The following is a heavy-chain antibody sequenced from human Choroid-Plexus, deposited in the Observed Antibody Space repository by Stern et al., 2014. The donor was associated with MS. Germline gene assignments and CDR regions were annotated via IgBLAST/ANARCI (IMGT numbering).Heavy chain of an antibody. Sequence: VQLVESGGGVVQPGRPLRLSCVASGFTFGSCAMPWVRQAPGKGLEWLAGVSYDGSNKYYADSVKGRFPISRDNSQNTLYMQMSSLRPEDTAVYYCAKDRQYLTYFFDHWGQGSLVTVSS. CDR2: VSYDGSNK. D-gene: IGHD2/OR15-2a*01. J-gene: IGHJ5*02. CDR1: GFTFGSCA. V-gene: IGHV3-30*18. CDR3: AKDRQYLTYFFDH.